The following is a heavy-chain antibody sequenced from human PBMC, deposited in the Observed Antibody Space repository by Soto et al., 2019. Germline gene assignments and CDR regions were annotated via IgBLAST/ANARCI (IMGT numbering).Heavy chain of an antibody. CDR3: ARSYYYDSSGYSPPGY. CDR1: GGSISSYY. J-gene: IGHJ4*02. V-gene: IGHV4-59*08. D-gene: IGHD3-22*01. Sequence: SETLSLTCTVSGGSISSYYWSWIRQPPGKGLEWIGYIYYSGSTNYNPSLKSRVTISVDTSKNQFSLKLSSVTAADTAVYYCARSYYYDSSGYSPPGYWGQETLVTVSS. CDR2: IYYSGST.